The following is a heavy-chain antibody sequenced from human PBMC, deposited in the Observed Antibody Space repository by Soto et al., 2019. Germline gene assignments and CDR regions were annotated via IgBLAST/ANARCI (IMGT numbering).Heavy chain of an antibody. CDR1: GFTFSNYG. D-gene: IGHD4-17*01. Sequence: EVQLLESGGGLVQPGGSLRLSCAASGFTFSNYGMSWVRQAPGKGLEWVSAIGAGGGPIFYADSVKGRFTFSRDNSKNTLYLHMSSLAAEDTAVYYCTTLRVITVPLAVLEYWGQGALVTVSS. V-gene: IGHV3-23*01. J-gene: IGHJ4*02. CDR3: TTLRVITVPLAVLEY. CDR2: IGAGGGPI.